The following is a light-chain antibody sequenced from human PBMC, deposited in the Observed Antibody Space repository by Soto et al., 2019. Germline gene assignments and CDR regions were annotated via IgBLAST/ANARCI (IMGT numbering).Light chain of an antibody. CDR2: EVT. CDR3: SSYAGSNNWV. CDR1: SSDVGGYNY. Sequence: QSALTQPPSASGSPGQSVTFSCTGTSSDVGGYNYVSWYQQHPGRAPKLIIYEVTKRPSGVPDRFSGSKSGNTASLTVSGLHAEDEADYYCSSYAGSNNWVFGGGTKLTVL. J-gene: IGLJ3*02. V-gene: IGLV2-8*01.